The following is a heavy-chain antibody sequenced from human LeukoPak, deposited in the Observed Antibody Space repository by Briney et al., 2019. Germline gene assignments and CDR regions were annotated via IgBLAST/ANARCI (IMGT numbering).Heavy chain of an antibody. J-gene: IGHJ4*02. CDR3: AREYVWGSYRYPDY. CDR1: GFSLSTAKMG. V-gene: IGHV2-26*01. Sequence: SGPTLVNPTETLTLTCSVSGFSLSTAKMGVSWIRQPPGKALEWLAHIFSNDGKSYSTSLKSRLTISKDTSKSQVVLTMTNMDPVDTATYYCAREYVWGSYRYPDYWGQGTLVTVSS. D-gene: IGHD3-16*02. CDR2: IFSNDGK.